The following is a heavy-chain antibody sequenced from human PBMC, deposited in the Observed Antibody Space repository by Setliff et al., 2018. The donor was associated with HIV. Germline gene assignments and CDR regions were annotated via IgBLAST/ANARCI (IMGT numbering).Heavy chain of an antibody. V-gene: IGHV4-4*08. CDR2: IYPNGSP. D-gene: IGHD3-10*01. CDR3: TGDYNSGSYRFDY. J-gene: IGHJ4*02. Sequence: SETLSLTCAVSGDSLSNYYWSWIRQPPGKGLEWIGYIYPNGSPDYPSGNIVYNPSFRSRVTLSLDTSKNQFSLKLTSVTAADAAVYYCTGDYNSGSYRFDYWGQGTPVTVSS. CDR1: GDSLSNYY.